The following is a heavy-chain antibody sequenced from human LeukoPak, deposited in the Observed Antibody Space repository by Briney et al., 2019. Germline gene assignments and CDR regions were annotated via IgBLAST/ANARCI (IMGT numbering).Heavy chain of an antibody. CDR2: FDPEDGET. J-gene: IGHJ4*02. CDR1: GYTLTELS. D-gene: IGHD6-19*01. Sequence: GASVKVSCKVSGYTLTELSMHWVRQAPGKGLEWMGGFDPEDGETIYAQKFQGRVTVTEDTSTDTAYMELSSLRSEDTAVYYCATARSIAVAGTLSYWGQGTLVTVSS. V-gene: IGHV1-24*01. CDR3: ATARSIAVAGTLSY.